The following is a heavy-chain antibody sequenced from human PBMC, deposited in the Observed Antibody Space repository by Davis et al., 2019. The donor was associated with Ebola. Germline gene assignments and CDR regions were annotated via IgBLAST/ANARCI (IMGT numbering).Heavy chain of an antibody. CDR1: GYTFTSSD. V-gene: IGHV1-8*01. J-gene: IGHJ4*02. CDR3: ARGRFLEWLFAGGY. D-gene: IGHD3-3*01. Sequence: ASVKVSCKASGYTFTSSDINWLRQATGQGLEWMGWMNPNRGNTGYAQKFQGRVTMNRNTSISTAYMELSSLRSEDTAVYYCARGRFLEWLFAGGYWGQGTLVTVSS. CDR2: MNPNRGNT.